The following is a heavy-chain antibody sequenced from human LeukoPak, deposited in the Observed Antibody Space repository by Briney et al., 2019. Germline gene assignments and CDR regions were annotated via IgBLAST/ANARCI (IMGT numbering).Heavy chain of an antibody. CDR1: GYTFTSYD. Sequence: ASVKVSCKASGYTFTSYDINWVRQATGQGLEWMGWMNPNSGNTAYAQKLQGRVTMTTDTSTSTADMELRSLRSDDTAVYYCARRRETGYSSSWYLGYYYYMDVWGKGTTVTVSS. J-gene: IGHJ6*03. D-gene: IGHD6-13*01. V-gene: IGHV1-8*02. CDR2: MNPNSGNT. CDR3: ARRRETGYSSSWYLGYYYYMDV.